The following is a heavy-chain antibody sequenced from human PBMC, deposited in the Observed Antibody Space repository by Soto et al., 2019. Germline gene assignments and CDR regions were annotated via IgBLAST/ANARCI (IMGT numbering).Heavy chain of an antibody. D-gene: IGHD6-13*01. J-gene: IGHJ6*02. V-gene: IGHV1-69*13. CDR1: GGTFSSYA. CDR3: ASSGIAAARDYYCGMDV. Sequence: SVKVSCKASGGTFSSYAISWVRQAPGQGLEWMGGIIPIFGTANYAQKFQGRVTITADGSTSTVYMELSSLRSEDTAVYYCASSGIAAARDYYCGMDVWGQGTAVTVSS. CDR2: IIPIFGTA.